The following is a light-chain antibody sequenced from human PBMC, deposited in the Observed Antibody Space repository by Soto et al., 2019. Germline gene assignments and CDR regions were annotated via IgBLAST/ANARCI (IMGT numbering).Light chain of an antibody. J-gene: IGKJ4*02. CDR1: QSVSSSY. CDR3: QQYGSSGT. V-gene: IGKV3-20*01. Sequence: EIVLTQSPGTLSLSPGERATLSCRASQSVSSSYLAWYQQKPGQAPRLLIYGASSRATGIPDRFSGSGSGTDFTLTISRLEPEDFAVYYCQQYGSSGTLGRGTKVDIK. CDR2: GAS.